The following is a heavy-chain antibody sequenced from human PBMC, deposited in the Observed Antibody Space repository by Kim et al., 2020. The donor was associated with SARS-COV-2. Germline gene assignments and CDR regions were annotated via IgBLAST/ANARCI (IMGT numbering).Heavy chain of an antibody. CDR3: ARDCRFRESEKTPFNFFDY. Sequence: GRFTISRDNAKNSLFLQMNSLRDEDAAVYYCARDCRFRESEKTPFNFFDYWGHGTLVTVSS. V-gene: IGHV3-48*02. J-gene: IGHJ4*01.